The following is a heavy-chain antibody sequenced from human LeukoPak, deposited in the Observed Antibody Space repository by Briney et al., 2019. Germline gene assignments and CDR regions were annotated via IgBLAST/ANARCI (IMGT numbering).Heavy chain of an antibody. D-gene: IGHD2-2*01. CDR2: INHSGST. CDR1: GGSFSGYY. J-gene: IGHJ3*02. V-gene: IGHV4-34*01. CDR3: ARGALSSTSI. Sequence: KPSETLSLTCAVYGGSFSGYYWSWIRQPPGKGLEWIREINHSGSTNYNPSLKSRVTISVDTSKNQFSLKLSSVTAADTAVYYCARGALSSTSIWGQGTMVTVSS.